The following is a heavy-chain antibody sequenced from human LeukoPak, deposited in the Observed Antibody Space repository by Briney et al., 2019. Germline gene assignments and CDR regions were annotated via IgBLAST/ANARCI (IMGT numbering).Heavy chain of an antibody. V-gene: IGHV4-39*07. CDR1: GGSISSSSYY. Sequence: SETLSLTCTVSGGSISSSSYYWGWIRQPPGKGLEWIGSIYHSGSTYYNPSLKSRVTISVDTSKNQFSLKLSSVTAADTAVYYCARVEIEYSSSSRHGNWFDPWGQGTLVTVSS. CDR3: ARVEIEYSSSSRHGNWFDP. CDR2: IYHSGST. J-gene: IGHJ5*02. D-gene: IGHD6-6*01.